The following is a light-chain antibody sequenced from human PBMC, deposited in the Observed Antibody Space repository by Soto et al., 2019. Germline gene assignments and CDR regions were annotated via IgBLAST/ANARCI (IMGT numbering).Light chain of an antibody. V-gene: IGKV3-20*01. J-gene: IGKJ2*01. CDR2: SAS. CDR3: QHHVSSWVT. Sequence: EVVLTQSPGTLSLSPGERATLSCRASESVDSKYVAWYQQKPGQAPRLLFYSASSRATGIPDRFTGSGSGTDFTLTISRLEPEDFAVYFCQHHVSSWVTFAQGTNLEIK. CDR1: ESVDSKY.